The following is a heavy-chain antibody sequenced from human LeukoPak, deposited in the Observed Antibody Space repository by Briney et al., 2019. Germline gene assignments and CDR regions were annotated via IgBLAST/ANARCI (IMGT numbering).Heavy chain of an antibody. D-gene: IGHD3-22*01. J-gene: IGHJ2*01. Sequence: GGSLRLSCAASGFTVSSNYMNWVRQAPGKGLEWVSVIYSGGSTYYADSVKGRFTISRDNSKNTLFLQMNSLRAEDTAVYYCASRGWTGFYDNSAYNWYFDLWGRGTLVTVSS. V-gene: IGHV3-66*01. CDR1: GFTVSSNY. CDR2: IYSGGST. CDR3: ASRGWTGFYDNSAYNWYFDL.